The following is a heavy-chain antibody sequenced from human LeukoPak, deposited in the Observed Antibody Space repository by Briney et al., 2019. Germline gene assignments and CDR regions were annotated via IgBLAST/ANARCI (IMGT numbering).Heavy chain of an antibody. CDR2: IYSDGRT. Sequence: GGSLRLSCAASGFTVSNKYMTWVRQAPGKGLEWVSLIYSDGRTYYADSVKGRCTISRDNSKNTLYLQMNSLRAEDTAVYYCAKRPPYSSGWYYFDYWGQGTLVTVSS. CDR3: AKRPPYSSGWYYFDY. CDR1: GFTVSNKY. J-gene: IGHJ4*02. D-gene: IGHD6-19*01. V-gene: IGHV3-53*01.